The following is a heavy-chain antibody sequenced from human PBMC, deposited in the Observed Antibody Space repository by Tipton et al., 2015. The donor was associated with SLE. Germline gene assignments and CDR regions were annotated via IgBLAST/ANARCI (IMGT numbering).Heavy chain of an antibody. V-gene: IGHV4-59*01. CDR2: IHYGGTSSGRT. CDR3: ARGVAERLGLDF. D-gene: IGHD6-19*01. CDR1: GGSIGPYY. J-gene: IGHJ4*02. Sequence: TLSLTCTVSGGSIGPYYLDWIRQPPGRPLEWIGYIHYGGTSSGRTNYNPSLKSRVSMSVDPSKMQFSLNLSSMTAADTALYFCARGVAERLGLDFWGQGSLVTVSS.